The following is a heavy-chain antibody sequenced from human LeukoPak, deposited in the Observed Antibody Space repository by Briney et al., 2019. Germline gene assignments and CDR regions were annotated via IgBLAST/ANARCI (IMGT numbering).Heavy chain of an antibody. V-gene: IGHV4-39*01. Sequence: PSETLSLTCTVSGGSISSSSYYWGWIRQPPGKGLEWIGSMYYSGSTYYNPSLKSRVTISVDTSKNQFSLKLSSVTAADTAVYYCARQRYGDSIDYWGQGTLVTVSS. CDR2: MYYSGST. CDR1: GGSISSSSYY. D-gene: IGHD4-17*01. J-gene: IGHJ4*02. CDR3: ARQRYGDSIDY.